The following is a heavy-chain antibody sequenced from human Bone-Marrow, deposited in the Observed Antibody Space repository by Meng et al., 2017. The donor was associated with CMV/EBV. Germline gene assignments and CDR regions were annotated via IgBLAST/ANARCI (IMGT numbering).Heavy chain of an antibody. CDR1: GYTFTSYY. D-gene: IGHD2-2*01. J-gene: IGHJ6*02. CDR2: INPSGGST. V-gene: IGHV1-46*01. Sequence: ASVKVSCKASGYTFTSYYMHWVRQAPGQGLEWMGIINPSGGSTSYAQKFQGRVTMTRDTSTSTVYVELSSLRSEDTAVYYCARDFRHTSIVVVPAAMVADYYYGMDVWGQGTTVTVSS. CDR3: ARDFRHTSIVVVPAAMVADYYYGMDV.